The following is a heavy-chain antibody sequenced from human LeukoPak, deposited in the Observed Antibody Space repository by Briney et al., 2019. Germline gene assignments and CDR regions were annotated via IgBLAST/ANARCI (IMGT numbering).Heavy chain of an antibody. D-gene: IGHD1-26*01. CDR3: ARDVSGSPSYYFDY. Sequence: GGSLRLSCAASGFTFSSYAMSWVRQAPGKGLEWVSAISGSGGSTYYADSVKGRFTISRDNSKNTLYRQMNSLRAGDRALYYCARDVSGSPSYYFDYWGQGTLVTVSS. CDR2: ISGSGGST. J-gene: IGHJ4*02. V-gene: IGHV3-23*01. CDR1: GFTFSSYA.